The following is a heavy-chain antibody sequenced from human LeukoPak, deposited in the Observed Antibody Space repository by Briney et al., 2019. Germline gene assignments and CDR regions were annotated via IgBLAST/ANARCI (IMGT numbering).Heavy chain of an antibody. CDR2: IIPIFGTA. CDR3: ARGGQLPSDAFDI. D-gene: IGHD1-1*01. V-gene: IGHV1-69*13. CDR1: GGTFSSYA. J-gene: IGHJ3*02. Sequence: ASVKVSCKASGGTFSSYAISWVRQAPGQGLEWMGGIIPIFGTANYAQKFQGRVTITADESTSTAYVELSSLRSEDTAVYYCARGGQLPSDAFDIWGQGTMVTVSS.